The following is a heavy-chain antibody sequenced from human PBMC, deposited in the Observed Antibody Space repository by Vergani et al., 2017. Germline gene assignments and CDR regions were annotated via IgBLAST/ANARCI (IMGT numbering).Heavy chain of an antibody. CDR2: INAGNGNT. D-gene: IGHD1-14*01. Sequence: QVQLVQSGAEVKKPGASVKVSCKASGYTFTSYAMHWVRQAPGQRLEWMGWINAGNGNTKYSQKFQGRVTITRVTSASTAYMGLSSLRSEDTAVYYCARNRLDRRASFDYWGQGTLVTVSS. J-gene: IGHJ4*02. V-gene: IGHV1-3*01. CDR1: GYTFTSYA. CDR3: ARNRLDRRASFDY.